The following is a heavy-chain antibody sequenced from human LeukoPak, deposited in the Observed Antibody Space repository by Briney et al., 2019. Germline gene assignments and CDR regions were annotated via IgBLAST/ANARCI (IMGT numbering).Heavy chain of an antibody. CDR3: ARTTFDYSFDY. CDR1: GYTFTGYY. J-gene: IGHJ4*02. V-gene: IGHV1-2*02. D-gene: IGHD4-11*01. CDR2: INPNSGGT. Sequence: ASVKVSCKASGYTFTGYYMHWVRQAPGQGLEWMGWINPNSGGTDYAQKFQGRVTMTRDTSTSTAYMELSRLRSDDTAVYYCARTTFDYSFDYWGQGTLVTASS.